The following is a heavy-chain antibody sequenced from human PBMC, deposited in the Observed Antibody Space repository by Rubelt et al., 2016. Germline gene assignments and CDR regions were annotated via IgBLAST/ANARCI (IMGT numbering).Heavy chain of an antibody. Sequence: EVQLVESGGGLVQPGGSLRLSCAASGFTVSSNYMSWVRQAPGQGLEWVSVMYNSRTTYYADSVKGRFTISRDTSKNTVYLQMNGLRAEDSAVYYCVYNGNYYNWGRGTLVTVSS. CDR1: GFTVSSNY. CDR2: MYNSRTT. J-gene: IGHJ4*02. V-gene: IGHV3-66*01. CDR3: VYNGNYYN. D-gene: IGHD1-26*01.